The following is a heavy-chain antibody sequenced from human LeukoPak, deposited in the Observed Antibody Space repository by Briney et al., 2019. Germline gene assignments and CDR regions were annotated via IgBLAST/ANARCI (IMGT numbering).Heavy chain of an antibody. Sequence: SETLSLTCTVSGGSISSYYWSWIRQPPGKGLEWIGYIYYSGSTNYNPSLKSRVTISVDTSKNQFSLKLSPVTAADTAVYYCASSNIKYSSGWYGETFDYWGQGTLVTVSS. D-gene: IGHD6-19*01. J-gene: IGHJ4*02. V-gene: IGHV4-59*01. CDR1: GGSISSYY. CDR3: ASSNIKYSSGWYGETFDY. CDR2: IYYSGST.